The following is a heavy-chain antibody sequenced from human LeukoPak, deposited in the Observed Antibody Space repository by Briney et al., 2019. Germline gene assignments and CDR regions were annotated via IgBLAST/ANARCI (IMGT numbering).Heavy chain of an antibody. V-gene: IGHV4-59*01. CDR3: ARGITGFLPFDY. D-gene: IGHD1-20*01. CDR2: IYYSGST. CDR1: GGSISSYY. Sequence: SEILSLTCTVSGGSISSYYWSWIRQPPGKGLEWIGYIYYSGSTNYNPSLKSRVTISVDTSKNQFSLKLSSVTAADTAVYYCARGITGFLPFDYWGQGTLVTVSS. J-gene: IGHJ4*02.